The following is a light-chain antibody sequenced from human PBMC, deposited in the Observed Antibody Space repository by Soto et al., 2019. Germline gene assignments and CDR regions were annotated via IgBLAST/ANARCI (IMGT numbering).Light chain of an antibody. CDR3: SSFTSRFTFNYV. CDR1: SNDVGRYNL. CDR2: EAT. V-gene: IGLV2-14*02. J-gene: IGLJ1*01. Sequence: QSALTQPASVSGSPEQSITISCTGTSNDVGRYNLVSWYQQHPGKAPKVMIYEATKRPSGVSNRFSGSKSGNTASLTISGLQAEDDADYYCSSFTSRFTFNYVFGTGTKVTVL.